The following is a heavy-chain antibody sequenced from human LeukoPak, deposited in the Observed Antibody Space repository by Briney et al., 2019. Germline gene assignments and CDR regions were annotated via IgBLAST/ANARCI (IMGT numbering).Heavy chain of an antibody. Sequence: PGRSLRLSCAASGFTFSSYGMHWVRQAPGKGLVWVSRINYDGSTNYADSVKGRFTISRDNARNTLYMQMNSLRAEDTAVYYCVRGCSGTSCYPFDYWGQGTLVTVSS. J-gene: IGHJ4*02. CDR2: INYDGST. D-gene: IGHD2-2*01. V-gene: IGHV3-74*01. CDR3: VRGCSGTSCYPFDY. CDR1: GFTFSSYG.